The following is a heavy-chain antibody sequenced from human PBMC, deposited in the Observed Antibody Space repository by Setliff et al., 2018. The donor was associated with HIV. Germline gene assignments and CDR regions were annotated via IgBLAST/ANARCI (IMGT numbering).Heavy chain of an antibody. CDR2: IYHSGST. CDR1: AYSISGGYY. CDR3: ARHKDPPGSRWIFYYYYMDL. V-gene: IGHV4-38-2*01. J-gene: IGHJ6*03. Sequence: SETLSLTCAVSAYSISGGYYWGWIRQPPGKGLEWIGSIYHSGSTYYNPSLKSRVTLSVDTSKNQFSLKLSSVTAADTAVYYCARHKDPPGSRWIFYYYYMDLWGGGTTVTVSS. D-gene: IGHD6-13*01.